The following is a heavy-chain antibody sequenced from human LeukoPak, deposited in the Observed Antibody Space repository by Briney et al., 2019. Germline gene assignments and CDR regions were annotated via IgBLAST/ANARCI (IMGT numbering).Heavy chain of an antibody. D-gene: IGHD4-17*01. CDR3: ARDAYGDYHYYYYYMDV. J-gene: IGHJ6*03. Sequence: SVKVSCKASGGTFSSYAISWVRQAPGQGLERMGRIIPIFGTANYTQKFQGRVTITTDESTSTAYMELSSLRSEDTAVYYCARDAYGDYHYYYYYMDVWGKGTTVTVSS. V-gene: IGHV1-69*05. CDR1: GGTFSSYA. CDR2: IIPIFGTA.